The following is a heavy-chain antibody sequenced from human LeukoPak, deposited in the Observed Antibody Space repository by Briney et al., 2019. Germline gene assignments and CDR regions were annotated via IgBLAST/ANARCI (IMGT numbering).Heavy chain of an antibody. V-gene: IGHV4-4*09. CDR3: SREGYCSGCSRQLALDH. J-gene: IGHJ4*02. Sequence: SETLSLTCTVSGGSISSYYWSWIRQPPGKGLEWIGYIYTSGSTNYNPSLKSRVTMSVDTSKNQFSLKLSYVTATDTAVYYCSREGYCSGCSRQLALDHWGQGTLVSVCS. CDR2: IYTSGST. D-gene: IGHD2-15*01. CDR1: GGSISSYY.